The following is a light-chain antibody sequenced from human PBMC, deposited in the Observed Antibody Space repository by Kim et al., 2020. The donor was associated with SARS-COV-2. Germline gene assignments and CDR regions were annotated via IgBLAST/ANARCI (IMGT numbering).Light chain of an antibody. Sequence: DIQMTQSPSSLSASVGDRVTITCRARQSINIYVNWYQQKPGTAPKLLIYAASNLQSWVPSRFSGSGSGTDFTLTISSLQPEDFATYYCQQSYSTPPALTFGGGTKVDIK. V-gene: IGKV1-39*01. J-gene: IGKJ4*01. CDR2: AAS. CDR3: QQSYSTPPALT. CDR1: QSINIY.